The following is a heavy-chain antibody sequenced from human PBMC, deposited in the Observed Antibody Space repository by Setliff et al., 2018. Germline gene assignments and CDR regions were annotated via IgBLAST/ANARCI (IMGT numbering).Heavy chain of an antibody. D-gene: IGHD3-22*01. V-gene: IGHV5-51*01. Sequence: GESLKISCKGSGYTFSNYWIAWVRQMPGKGLEWMGLIYPGDSDTRYSPSLQGQVTFSADRSISTAHLQWDSLKASDTAMYYCARGYDSGGWNYWGQGTLVTVSS. CDR1: GYTFSNYW. CDR2: IYPGDSDT. J-gene: IGHJ4*02. CDR3: ARGYDSGGWNY.